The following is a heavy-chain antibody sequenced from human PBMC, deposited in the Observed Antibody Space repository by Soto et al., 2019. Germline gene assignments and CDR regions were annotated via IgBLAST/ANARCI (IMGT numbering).Heavy chain of an antibody. V-gene: IGHV4-4*02. D-gene: IGHD3-9*01. J-gene: IGHJ3*02. CDR2: IYHTGRT. CDR3: VRDEAHYDILTGSSLGRAFDI. Sequence: QVQLQESGPSLVKPSGTLSLTCVITNASISSSNLWSWVRQAPGKGLEWIGEIYHTGRTNYAPSLKSRVTMSIDKSNNRFSLRLTSLTAADTAVYYCVRDEAHYDILTGSSLGRAFDIWGQGTMVTVSS. CDR1: NASISSSNL.